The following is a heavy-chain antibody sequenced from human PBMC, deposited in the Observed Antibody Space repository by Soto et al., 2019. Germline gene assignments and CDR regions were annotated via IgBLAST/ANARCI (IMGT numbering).Heavy chain of an antibody. CDR3: ASLSRLGPQSAFDY. V-gene: IGHV5-51*01. Sequence: PGESLKISCSVSGYIFAYYWIGWVRQMPGKGLEWMGIIYGVDSDTKYSPSFQGQVTISADKSVFTAYLQWRSLKASDTAMYYCASLSRLGPQSAFDYWGQGALVTVSS. CDR2: IYGVDSDT. D-gene: IGHD1-26*01. CDR1: GYIFAYYW. J-gene: IGHJ4*02.